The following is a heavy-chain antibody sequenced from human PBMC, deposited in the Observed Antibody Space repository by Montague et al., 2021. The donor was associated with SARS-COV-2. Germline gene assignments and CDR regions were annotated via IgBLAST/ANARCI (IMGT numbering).Heavy chain of an antibody. V-gene: IGHV6-1*01. J-gene: IGHJ4*02. D-gene: IGHD6-19*01. Sequence: CAISGDSVSSNSVAWSWIRQSPLRGLEWLGRTYYRSKWYSDYAPSVRGRLTVNPDASKNEFSLELNYVTPEDAAVYYCVRYSGGFYFDFWGQGTLVTVSS. CDR2: TYYRSKWYS. CDR3: VRYSGGFYFDF. CDR1: GDSVSSNSVA.